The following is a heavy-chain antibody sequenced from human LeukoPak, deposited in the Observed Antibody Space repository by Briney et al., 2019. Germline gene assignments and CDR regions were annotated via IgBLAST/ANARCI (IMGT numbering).Heavy chain of an antibody. Sequence: GGSLRLSCAASGFTVSTNYMNWVRQAPGKGLEWVSYISSSSSTIYYADSVKGRFTISRDNAKNSLYLQMNSLRDEDTAVYYCATEAPTTIFPSMDVWGQGTTVTVSS. CDR1: GFTVSTNY. CDR2: ISSSSSTI. D-gene: IGHD3-3*01. J-gene: IGHJ6*02. CDR3: ATEAPTTIFPSMDV. V-gene: IGHV3-48*02.